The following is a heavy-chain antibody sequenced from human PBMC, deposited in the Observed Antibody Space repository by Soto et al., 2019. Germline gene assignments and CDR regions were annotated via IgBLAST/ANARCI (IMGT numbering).Heavy chain of an antibody. D-gene: IGHD2-2*01. J-gene: IGHJ3*02. CDR3: AKVLLYCSSTSYHSLWANAFDI. CDR2: ISGSGGST. V-gene: IGHV3-23*01. CDR1: GFTFSSYA. Sequence: EVQLLESGGGLVQPGGSLRLSCAASGFTFSSYAMSWVRQAPGKGLEWVSAISGSGGSTYYADSVKGRFTISRDNSKNTLYLQMNSLRAEDTAVYYCAKVLLYCSSTSYHSLWANAFDIWGQGTMVTVSS.